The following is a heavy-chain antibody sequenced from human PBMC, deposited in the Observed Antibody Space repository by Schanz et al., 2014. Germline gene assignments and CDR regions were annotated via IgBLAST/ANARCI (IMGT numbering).Heavy chain of an antibody. CDR1: GYTTFTDYY. Sequence: QVQLVQSGAEVKKPGASVKVSCKASGYTTFTDYYIHWVRQAPGQGLEWMGWINPNSGDTNYAQKFQGWVTMTRDTSISTAYMEVSRLRSDDTAVYYCARDRRRYCSTASCLHDNWFDPWGQGTLVIVSS. V-gene: IGHV1-2*04. J-gene: IGHJ5*02. D-gene: IGHD2-2*01. CDR2: INPNSGDT. CDR3: ARDRRRYCSTASCLHDNWFDP.